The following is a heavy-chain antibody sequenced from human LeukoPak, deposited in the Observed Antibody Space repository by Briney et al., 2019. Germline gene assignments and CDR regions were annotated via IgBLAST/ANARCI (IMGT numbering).Heavy chain of an antibody. CDR1: GYTFSTYG. Sequence: ASVKVSCKASGYTFSTYGISWVRQAPGQGLEWMGWISPYNANTNYAQKLQGRVTMTTDTSTSTAYMELRSLSSDDTAVYYCARGSDYIWGSYRYNYYYMDVWGKGTTVTVSS. D-gene: IGHD3-16*02. J-gene: IGHJ6*03. CDR3: ARGSDYIWGSYRYNYYYMDV. CDR2: ISPYNANT. V-gene: IGHV1-18*01.